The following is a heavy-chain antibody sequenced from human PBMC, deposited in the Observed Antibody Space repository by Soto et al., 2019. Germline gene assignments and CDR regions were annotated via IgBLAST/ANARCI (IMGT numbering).Heavy chain of an antibody. Sequence: QVQLVQSGAEVKKPGSSVKVSCKASGGTFSSYAISWVRQAPGQGLEWMGGLIPIFGTANYAQKFQGRVTITADEXTXXAYMELRSLTSEDTAIYYCARNGIEYYDSSGWFDPWGQGTLVTVSS. D-gene: IGHD3-22*01. CDR3: ARNGIEYYDSSGWFDP. J-gene: IGHJ5*02. CDR2: LIPIFGTA. V-gene: IGHV1-69*12. CDR1: GGTFSSYA.